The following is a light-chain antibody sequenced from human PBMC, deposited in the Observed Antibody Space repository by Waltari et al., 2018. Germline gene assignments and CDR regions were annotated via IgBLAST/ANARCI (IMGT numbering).Light chain of an antibody. CDR1: QGMSPW. CDR2: AAS. Sequence: DIQMTQSPSSVSASVGDKVTITCRASQGMSPWLAWYQQKPGKAPQLLIYAASTLQSGVPSRFSGSGSGTDFTLTISNLQPEDFATYYCQQGSIFPRTFGQGTKVEIQ. CDR3: QQGSIFPRT. J-gene: IGKJ1*01. V-gene: IGKV1-12*01.